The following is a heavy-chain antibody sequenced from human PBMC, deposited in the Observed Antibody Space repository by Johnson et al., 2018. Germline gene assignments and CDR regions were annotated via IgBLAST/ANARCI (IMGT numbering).Heavy chain of an antibody. V-gene: IGHV1-58*01. Sequence: QLVESGPEVKQPGTSVKVSCKASGFTFSRSAVQWVRQARGQRLEWIGWIVVGSGKTNYAQKFQERVTMTRDMSTSTAYMELRSLRSEDMAVFYCVAAGVECSSTIGNSDSCGMDVWGQGTTVTVSS. J-gene: IGHJ6*02. D-gene: IGHD2-2*01. CDR3: VAAGVECSSTIGNSDSCGMDV. CDR2: IVVGSGKT. CDR1: GFTFSRSA.